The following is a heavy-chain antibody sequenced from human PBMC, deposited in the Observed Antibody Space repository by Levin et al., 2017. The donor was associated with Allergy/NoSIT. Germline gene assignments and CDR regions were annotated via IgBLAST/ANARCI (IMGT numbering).Heavy chain of an antibody. CDR2: IRSKAYGGTT. Sequence: SCTASGFTFGDYAMSWFRQAPGKGLEWVGFIRSKAYGGTTEYAASVKGRFTISRDDSKSIAYLQMNSLKTEDTAVYYCTRVVDKIVAVSYWGQGTLVTVSS. D-gene: IGHD5-12*01. V-gene: IGHV3-49*03. CDR3: TRVVDKIVAVSY. CDR1: GFTFGDYA. J-gene: IGHJ4*02.